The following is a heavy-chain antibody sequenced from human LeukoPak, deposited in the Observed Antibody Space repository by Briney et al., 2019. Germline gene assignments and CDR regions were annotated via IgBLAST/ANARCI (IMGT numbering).Heavy chain of an antibody. D-gene: IGHD6-19*01. Sequence: ASVKVSCTASGYMFTGYYMHWVRQAPGQGLEWMGWIDPNSGGTNYAQKFQGRVTMTRGTSISTAYMDLNRLRSDDTAVYYCARVVAVTGTPVYYMDVWGKGTTVTVSS. J-gene: IGHJ6*03. V-gene: IGHV1-2*02. CDR2: IDPNSGGT. CDR1: GYMFTGYY. CDR3: ARVVAVTGTPVYYMDV.